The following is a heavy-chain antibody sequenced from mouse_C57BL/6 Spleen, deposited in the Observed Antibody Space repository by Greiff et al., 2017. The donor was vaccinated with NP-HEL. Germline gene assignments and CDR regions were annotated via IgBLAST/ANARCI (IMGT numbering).Heavy chain of an antibody. CDR1: GFTFSSYG. CDR2: ISSGGSYT. J-gene: IGHJ3*01. V-gene: IGHV5-6*01. CDR3: AREDYDRFAY. Sequence: DVHLVESGGDLVKPGGSLKLSCAASGFTFSSYGMSWVRQTPDKRLEWVATISSGGSYTYYPDSGKGRFTISRDTAKHTLYLQMSGLKAEDTAMYDCAREDYDRFAYWGQGTLVTGSA. D-gene: IGHD2-4*01.